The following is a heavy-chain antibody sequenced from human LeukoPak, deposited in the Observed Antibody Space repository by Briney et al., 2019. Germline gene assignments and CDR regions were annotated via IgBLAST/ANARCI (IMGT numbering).Heavy chain of an antibody. CDR1: GYTFSGHY. V-gene: IGHV1-2*06. D-gene: IGHD5-24*01. CDR2: INPSNGDT. Sequence: ASVKVSCKASGYTFSGHYVHWVRQAPGQGLEWMGRINPSNGDTHYAQRFQGRVTMTRDTSISTAYMELSSLRSEDTAVYYCARGLQFYIFDYWGQGTLVTVSS. CDR3: ARGLQFYIFDY. J-gene: IGHJ4*02.